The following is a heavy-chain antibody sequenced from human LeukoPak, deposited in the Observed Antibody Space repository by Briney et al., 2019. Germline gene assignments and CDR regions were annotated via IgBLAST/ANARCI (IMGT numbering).Heavy chain of an antibody. V-gene: IGHV3-21*01. Sequence: GGSLRLSCAASGFTFSSYSMNWVRQAPGKGLEWVSSISRDSSYIYYADSVKGRFTISRDSAKNSLYLQMNSLRAEDTAVYYCARPMEGSSGSGRWYFDFWGQGTPVTVSS. CDR2: ISRDSSYI. CDR3: ARPMEGSSGSGRWYFDF. J-gene: IGHJ4*02. CDR1: GFTFSSYS. D-gene: IGHD3-10*01.